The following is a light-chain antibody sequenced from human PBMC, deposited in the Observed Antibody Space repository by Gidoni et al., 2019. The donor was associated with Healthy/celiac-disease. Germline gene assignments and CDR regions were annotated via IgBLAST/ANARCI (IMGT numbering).Light chain of an antibody. CDR1: QSISSW. CDR3: QQYNSYWET. CDR2: KAS. V-gene: IGKV1-5*03. J-gene: IGKJ4*01. Sequence: DIQMTQSPSTLSASVGDRVTITCRASQSISSWLAWYQQKPGKAPKLLIYKASSLESGVPSRFSGSGSGTEFTLTISSLQPDDFATYYCQQYNSYWETFGGXTKVEIK.